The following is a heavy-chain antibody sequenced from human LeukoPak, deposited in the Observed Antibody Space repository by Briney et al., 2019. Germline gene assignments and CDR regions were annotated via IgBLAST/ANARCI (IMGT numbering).Heavy chain of an antibody. Sequence: GGSLRLSCAASGFTFISYWMSWVRQAPGKGLEWVANIKQDGSEKYYVDSVKGRFTISRDNAKNSLYLQMNSLRAEDTAVYYCARVLSSSPDAFDIWGQGTMVTVSS. CDR2: IKQDGSEK. V-gene: IGHV3-7*01. J-gene: IGHJ3*02. CDR3: ARVLSSSPDAFDI. CDR1: GFTFISYW. D-gene: IGHD2-2*01.